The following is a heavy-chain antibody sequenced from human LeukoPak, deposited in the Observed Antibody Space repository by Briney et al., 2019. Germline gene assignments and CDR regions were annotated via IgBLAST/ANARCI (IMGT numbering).Heavy chain of an antibody. Sequence: PGGSLRLSCAASGFTFSNAWMSWVRQAPGKGLEWVGRIKSETDGGTTDYAAPVKGRFTISRDDSKNTLYLRMNSLKTEDTAVYYCTTDPAGTAMVTNFDYWGQGTLVTVSS. CDR2: IKSETDGGTT. CDR3: TTDPAGTAMVTNFDY. J-gene: IGHJ4*02. D-gene: IGHD5-18*01. CDR1: GFTFSNAW. V-gene: IGHV3-15*01.